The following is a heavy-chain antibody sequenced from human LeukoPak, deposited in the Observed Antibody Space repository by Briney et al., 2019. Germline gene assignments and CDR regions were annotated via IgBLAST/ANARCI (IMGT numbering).Heavy chain of an antibody. CDR3: ATDGDSASWF. J-gene: IGHJ4*02. D-gene: IGHD6-13*01. Sequence: GGSLRLSCVASGITFRNAWMTWVRQAPGKGLEWVGRLKSTTDGGATDSAAPVKGRFTISRDDSKNTLYLQMNSLKTEDTAVYYCATDGDSASWFWGQGTLVTVSS. CDR2: LKSTTDGGAT. CDR1: GITFRNAW. V-gene: IGHV3-15*01.